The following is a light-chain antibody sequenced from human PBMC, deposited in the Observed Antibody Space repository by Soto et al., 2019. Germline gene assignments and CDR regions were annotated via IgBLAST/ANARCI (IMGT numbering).Light chain of an antibody. CDR2: GAS. Sequence: EILMTHSPATLSVSPGEGATLSCRASQSVSSNLAWYQQKPGQAPRLLIYGASSRATGIPDRFSGSWSGTDCTLAISRLEPEDVAVYYCQQYGSSPWTFGRGTKVDI. J-gene: IGKJ1*01. V-gene: IGKV3-20*01. CDR3: QQYGSSPWT. CDR1: QSVSSN.